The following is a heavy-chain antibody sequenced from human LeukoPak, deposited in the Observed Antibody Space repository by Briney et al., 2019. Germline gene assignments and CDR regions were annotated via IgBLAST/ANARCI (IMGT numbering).Heavy chain of an antibody. V-gene: IGHV3-66*01. J-gene: IGHJ4*02. CDR2: IHRGETT. Sequence: GGSLRLSCAASGFTVSNNYMNWVRQAPGKGLEWVSAIHRGETTHYADSVKGRFTISRDNSNNTLYLQMNDLRAEDTAVYYCARDYYGSGSYQFDYWGQGTLVTVSS. CDR1: GFTVSNNY. CDR3: ARDYYGSGSYQFDY. D-gene: IGHD3-10*01.